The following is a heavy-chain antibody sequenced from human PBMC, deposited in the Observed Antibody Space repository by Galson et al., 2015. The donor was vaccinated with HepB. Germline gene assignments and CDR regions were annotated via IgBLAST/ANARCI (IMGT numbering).Heavy chain of an antibody. J-gene: IGHJ3*02. CDR3: ARDLYSGSYFLGPWAFDI. V-gene: IGHV1-46*01. D-gene: IGHD1-26*01. CDR2: INPSGGST. Sequence: SVKVSCKASGYTFTSYYMHWVRQAPGQGLEWMGIINPSGGSTSYAQKFQGRVTMTRDTSTSTVYMELSSLRSEDTAVYYCARDLYSGSYFLGPWAFDIWGQGTMVTVSS. CDR1: GYTFTSYY.